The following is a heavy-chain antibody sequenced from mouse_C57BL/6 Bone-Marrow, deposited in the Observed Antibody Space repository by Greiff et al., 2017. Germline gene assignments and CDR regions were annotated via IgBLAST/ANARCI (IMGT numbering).Heavy chain of an antibody. V-gene: IGHV1-69*01. CDR1: GYTFTSYW. CDR3: TRDHGPWFAY. CDR2: IDPSDSYT. Sequence: QVQLQQPGAELVMPGASVKLSCKASGYTFTSYWMHWVKQRPGQGLEWIGEIDPSDSYTNYNQKFKGKSTLTVDKSSSTAYMQLSSLTSEDSAVYNCTRDHGPWFAYWGQGTLVTVSA. D-gene: IGHD1-1*01. J-gene: IGHJ3*01.